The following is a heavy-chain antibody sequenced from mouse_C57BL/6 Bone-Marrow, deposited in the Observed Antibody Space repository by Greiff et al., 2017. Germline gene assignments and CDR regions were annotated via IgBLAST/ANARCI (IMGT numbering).Heavy chain of an antibody. J-gene: IGHJ3*01. CDR1: GFTFSDYG. CDR3: ARGSIYRRFAY. V-gene: IGHV5-17*01. D-gene: IGHD2-1*01. Sequence: EVKVVASGGGLVKPGGSLKLSCAASGFTFSDYGMHWVRQAPEKGLEWVAYISSGSSTIYYADTVKGRFTISRDNAKNTLFLQMTSLRSEDTAMYYCARGSIYRRFAYWGQGTLVTVSA. CDR2: ISSGSSTI.